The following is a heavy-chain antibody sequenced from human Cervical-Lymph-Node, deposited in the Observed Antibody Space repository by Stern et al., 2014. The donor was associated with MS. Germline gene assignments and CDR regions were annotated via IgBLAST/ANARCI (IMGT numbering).Heavy chain of an antibody. D-gene: IGHD1-26*01. V-gene: IGHV3-30*18. J-gene: IGHJ5*02. CDR2: SSSDGRKK. CDR3: AKDLGGRAS. CDR1: GFSFGSSG. Sequence: VQLVESGGGVVQPGRSLRLSCAASGFSFGSSGLHWVRQAPGKGLEWVALSSSDGRKKYYADSVKGRFIISRDNSKNTVYLQMNSLRVEDTAVYYCAKDLGGRASWGKGTLVTVSS.